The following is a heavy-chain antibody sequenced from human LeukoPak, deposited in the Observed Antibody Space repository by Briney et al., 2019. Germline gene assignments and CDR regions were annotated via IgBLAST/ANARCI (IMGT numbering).Heavy chain of an antibody. V-gene: IGHV3-30*01. CDR1: GFTFSSYA. D-gene: IGHD3-10*01. CDR2: ISYDGSNK. Sequence: GGSLRLSCAASGFTFSSYAMHWVRQAPGKGLEWVAVISYDGSNKYYADSVKGRFTISRDNSKNTLYLQMNSLRAEDTAVYYCAREVGSGFGELLFSDYWGQGTLVTVSS. CDR3: AREVGSGFGELLFSDY. J-gene: IGHJ4*02.